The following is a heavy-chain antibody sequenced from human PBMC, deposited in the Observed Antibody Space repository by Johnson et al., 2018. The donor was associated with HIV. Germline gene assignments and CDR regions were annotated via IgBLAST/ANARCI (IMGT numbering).Heavy chain of an antibody. CDR3: ARSQVAATSEGAFDI. V-gene: IGHV3-30*03. CDR1: GFTLSNYG. D-gene: IGHD2-15*01. J-gene: IGHJ3*02. Sequence: VQLVESGGGVVQPGRSLRLSCAASGFTLSNYGIHWVRQAPGQGLEWVAVISYDGSNKYYADSVKGRFTISRDNSKNTLYLQMNSLRAEDTAVYYCARSQVAATSEGAFDIWGQGTMVIVSS. CDR2: ISYDGSNK.